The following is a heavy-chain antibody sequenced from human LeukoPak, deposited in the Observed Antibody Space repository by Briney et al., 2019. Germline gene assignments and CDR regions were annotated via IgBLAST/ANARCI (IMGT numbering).Heavy chain of an antibody. D-gene: IGHD6-13*01. CDR3: ARGHLVPIDY. J-gene: IGHJ4*02. Sequence: GGSLRLSCAASGFTFSSYGMHWVRQAPGKGLEWVAFIRYDGSNKYYADSVKGRFTISRDNAKNSLYLQMNSLRADDTAVYYCARGHLVPIDYWGQGTLVTVSS. V-gene: IGHV3-30*02. CDR2: IRYDGSNK. CDR1: GFTFSSYG.